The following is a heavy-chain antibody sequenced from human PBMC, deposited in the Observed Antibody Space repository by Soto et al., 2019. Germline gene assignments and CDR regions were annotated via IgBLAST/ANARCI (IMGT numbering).Heavy chain of an antibody. CDR1: GGSISSGGYS. D-gene: IGHD5-18*01. V-gene: IGHV4-30-2*01. Sequence: SETLSLTCAVSGGSISSGGYSWSWIRQPPGKGLEWIGYIYHSGSTNYNPSLKSRVTISVDTSKNQFSLKLSSVTAADTAVYYCARGQDLQLWLDYFDYWGQGTLVTVSS. CDR2: IYHSGST. J-gene: IGHJ4*02. CDR3: ARGQDLQLWLDYFDY.